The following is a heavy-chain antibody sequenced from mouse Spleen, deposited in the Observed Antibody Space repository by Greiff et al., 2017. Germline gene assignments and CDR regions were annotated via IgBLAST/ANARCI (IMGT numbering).Heavy chain of an antibody. Sequence: QVQLQQPGPELVKPGASVKLSCRASGYTFTSYWMHWVKQRPGQGLEWIGNINPSNGGTNYNEKFKSKATLTVDKSSSTDYMQPSSLTSEDSAVYYCARKFTTGRYWYFDVWGAGTTVTVSS. CDR3: ARKFTTGRYWYFDV. CDR2: INPSNGGT. J-gene: IGHJ1*01. D-gene: IGHD1-1*01. CDR1: GYTFTSYW. V-gene: IGHV1-53*01.